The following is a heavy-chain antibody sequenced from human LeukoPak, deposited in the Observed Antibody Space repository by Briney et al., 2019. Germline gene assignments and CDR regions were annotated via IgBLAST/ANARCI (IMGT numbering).Heavy chain of an antibody. CDR2: IGGSGGDT. CDR1: GFTFSSYT. D-gene: IGHD1-26*01. CDR3: AKDQREVGATDY. V-gene: IGHV3-23*01. Sequence: PGGSLRLSCAASGFTFSSYTMSWVRQAPGKGLEWVSAIGGSGGDTYYADSVKGRFTIYRDNSKNTLYLQMNSLRAEDTAVYYCAKDQREVGATDYWGQGTLVTVSS. J-gene: IGHJ4*02.